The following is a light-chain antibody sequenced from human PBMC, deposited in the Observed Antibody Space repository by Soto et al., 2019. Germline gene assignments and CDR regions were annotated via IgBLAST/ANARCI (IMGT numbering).Light chain of an antibody. V-gene: IGKV3-11*01. Sequence: EIVLTQSPATLSSFPGDRVTISCRASQSVDSRYFGWYQQRPGQPPRLLIYDASNRATGIPARFSGSGSGTDFTLTISSLEPEDFAVYYCQQRSNWPLTFGGGTKVDIK. CDR2: DAS. J-gene: IGKJ4*01. CDR3: QQRSNWPLT. CDR1: QSVDSRY.